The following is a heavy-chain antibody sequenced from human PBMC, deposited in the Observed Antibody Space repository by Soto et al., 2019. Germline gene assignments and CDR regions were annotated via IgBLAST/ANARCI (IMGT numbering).Heavy chain of an antibody. J-gene: IGHJ6*02. CDR1: GYNFATHW. CDR2: IFPGDAET. Sequence: EVQLVQSAAEVKKPGESLKISCQGSGYNFATHWIGWVHHKAGKGLEWMGIIFPGDAETRYSPSFQGHITISADKSISIAYLRWSSLKASDTGMYYCATPGGFGMDVWGQGTTVTVSS. V-gene: IGHV5-51*07. D-gene: IGHD5-12*01. CDR3: ATPGGFGMDV.